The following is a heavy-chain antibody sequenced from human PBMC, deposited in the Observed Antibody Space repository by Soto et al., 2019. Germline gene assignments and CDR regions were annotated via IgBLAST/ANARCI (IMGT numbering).Heavy chain of an antibody. CDR3: ARSGYGDYWYFDL. D-gene: IGHD4-17*01. CDR1: GGTFSSYA. Sequence: QVQLVQSGAEVKKPGSSVKISCKASGGTFSSYAISCVRQAPGQGLEWMGGTIPIFGTANYAQKFHGRVTITADESTSTAYMELSSLRSEDTAVYYCARSGYGDYWYFDLWGRGTLVTVSS. CDR2: TIPIFGTA. V-gene: IGHV1-69*12. J-gene: IGHJ2*01.